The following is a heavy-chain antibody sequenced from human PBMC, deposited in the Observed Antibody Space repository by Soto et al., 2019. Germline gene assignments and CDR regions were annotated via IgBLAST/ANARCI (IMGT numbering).Heavy chain of an antibody. Sequence: PRLSFAASAFPFSDYAMHWVRQAPGKGLAWVAVISSDGSNKYSADSVKGRFTISRDNSKNTLYLQMNSLRPDDTAVYYCAKMRGSRISIFGVAPEIFGLDGWGRGTAVTVSS. V-gene: IGHV3-30-3*01. J-gene: IGHJ6*02. CDR3: AKMRGSRISIFGVAPEIFGLDG. D-gene: IGHD3-3*01. CDR2: ISSDGSNK. CDR1: AFPFSDYA.